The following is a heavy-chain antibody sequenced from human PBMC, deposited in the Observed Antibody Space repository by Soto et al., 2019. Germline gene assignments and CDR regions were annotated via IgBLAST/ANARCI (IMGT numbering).Heavy chain of an antibody. J-gene: IGHJ6*02. CDR2: ISGSGGST. V-gene: IGHV3-23*01. CDR3: AKDIVDSGSLVFVAYYYYGMDV. CDR1: GFTFSSYA. D-gene: IGHD1-26*01. Sequence: XGSLRLSCAASGFTFSSYAMSWVRQAPGKGLEWVSAISGSGGSTYYADSVKGRFTISRDNSKNTLYLQMNSLRAEETAVYYCAKDIVDSGSLVFVAYYYYGMDVWGQGTTVTVSS.